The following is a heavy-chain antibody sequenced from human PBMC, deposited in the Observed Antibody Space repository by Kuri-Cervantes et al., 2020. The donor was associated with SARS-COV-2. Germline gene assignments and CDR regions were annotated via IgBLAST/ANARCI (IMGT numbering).Heavy chain of an antibody. CDR2: IYYSGTT. J-gene: IGHJ4*02. V-gene: IGHV4-30-4*08. CDR3: ARVPWGYGPGGY. D-gene: IGHD5-18*01. Sequence: WVRQPPGKGLEWIGYIYYSGTTSYNPSLKSRVTISVDTSKNQFSLRLSSVTAADTAVYYCARVPWGYGPGGYWGQGTLVTVSS.